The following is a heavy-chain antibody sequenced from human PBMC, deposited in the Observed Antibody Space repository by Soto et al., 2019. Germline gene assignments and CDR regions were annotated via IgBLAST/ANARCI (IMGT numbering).Heavy chain of an antibody. J-gene: IGHJ4*02. D-gene: IGHD3-3*01. CDR1: GYTFTSYG. CDR2: ISGYNAKT. Sequence: QVQLVQSGADVKKPGASVKVSCKASGYTFTSYGISWVRQAPGQGLEWMGWISGYNAKTNYAQNFQARVTMTTDTSPNTAHMALTSLRSDDTAVYYCARGLFRVVITTPVDHWGQGTLVTVSS. V-gene: IGHV1-18*01. CDR3: ARGLFRVVITTPVDH.